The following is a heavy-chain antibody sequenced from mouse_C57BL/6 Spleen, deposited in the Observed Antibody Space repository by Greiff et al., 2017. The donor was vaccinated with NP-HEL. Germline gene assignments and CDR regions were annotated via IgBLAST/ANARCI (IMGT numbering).Heavy chain of an antibody. Sequence: EVQVVESGGDLVKPGGSLKLSCAASGFTFSSYGMSWVRQTPDKRLEWVATISSGGSYTYYPDSVKGRFTISRDKAKNTLYLQMSSLKSEDTAMYYCARQVDYGSRNYFDYWGQGTTLTVSS. D-gene: IGHD1-1*01. CDR2: ISSGGSYT. V-gene: IGHV5-6*01. CDR1: GFTFSSYG. J-gene: IGHJ2*01. CDR3: ARQVDYGSRNYFDY.